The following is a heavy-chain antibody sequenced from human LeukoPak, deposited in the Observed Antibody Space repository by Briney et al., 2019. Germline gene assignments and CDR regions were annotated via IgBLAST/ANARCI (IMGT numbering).Heavy chain of an antibody. J-gene: IGHJ4*02. Sequence: ASVKVSCKASGYTFTNFGISWVRQAPGQGLEWMGWISAYNGNTHYAQKLQGRVTLTTDTSTSTAYMELRSLRFDDTAVYYCARSPGTTGGDFAYWSQGTLVTVSS. D-gene: IGHD1-7*01. CDR3: ARSPGTTGGDFAY. CDR2: ISAYNGNT. CDR1: GYTFTNFG. V-gene: IGHV1-18*01.